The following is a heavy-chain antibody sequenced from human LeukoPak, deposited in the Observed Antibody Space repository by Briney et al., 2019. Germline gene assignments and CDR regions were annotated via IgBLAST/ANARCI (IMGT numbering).Heavy chain of an antibody. J-gene: IGHJ5*02. D-gene: IGHD2-2*01. Sequence: ASVKVSCKASGYTFTSYDINWVRQATGQGLEWMGWMNPNSGNTGYAQKFQGRVTMTRNTSISTAYMELSSLRSEDTAVYYCARGGVGCSSSTSCYDNWFDPWGQGTLVTVSP. CDR2: MNPNSGNT. V-gene: IGHV1-8*01. CDR3: ARGGVGCSSSTSCYDNWFDP. CDR1: GYTFTSYD.